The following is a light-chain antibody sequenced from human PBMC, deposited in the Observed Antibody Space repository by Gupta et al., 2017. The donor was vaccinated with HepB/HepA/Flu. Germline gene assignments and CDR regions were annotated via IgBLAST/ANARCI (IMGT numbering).Light chain of an antibody. CDR3: QQDDTTPLT. CDR1: QSLLYTANNKNY. Sequence: DIVMTQSPDSLTVSLGERATIKCKSSQSLLYTANNKNYLVWYQQKPGQPPKLLFYWASTRDSGVPDRFSGSGSGTDFTLTISSLQAEDVAVYYCQQDDTTPLTFGGGTKVEIK. CDR2: WAS. V-gene: IGKV4-1*01. J-gene: IGKJ4*01.